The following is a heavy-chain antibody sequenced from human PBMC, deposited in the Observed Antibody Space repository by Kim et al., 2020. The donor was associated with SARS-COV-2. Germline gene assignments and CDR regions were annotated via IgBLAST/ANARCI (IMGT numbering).Heavy chain of an antibody. CDR1: GGSFSGYY. J-gene: IGHJ6*02. Sequence: SETLSLTCAVYGGSFSGYYWSWIRQPPGKGLEWIGEINHSGSTNYNPSLKSRVTISVDTSKNQFSLKLSSVTAADTAVYYCASTRITGTRGIFYYYYGMDVWGQGTTVTVSS. CDR3: ASTRITGTRGIFYYYYGMDV. V-gene: IGHV4-34*01. D-gene: IGHD1-7*01. CDR2: INHSGST.